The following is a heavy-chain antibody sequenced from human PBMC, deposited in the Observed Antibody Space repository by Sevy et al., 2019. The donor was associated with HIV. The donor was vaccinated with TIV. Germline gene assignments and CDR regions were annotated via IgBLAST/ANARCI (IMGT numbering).Heavy chain of an antibody. CDR1: GFTFSSYA. J-gene: IGHJ6*02. CDR3: ARDLTVTTTYYYYGMDV. D-gene: IGHD4-17*01. CDR2: ISYDGSNK. V-gene: IGHV3-30-3*01. Sequence: GGSLRLSCAASGFTFSSYAMHWVRQAPGKGLEWVAVISYDGSNKYYADSVKGRFTISRDNSKNTLYLQMNSLRAEDTAVYYCARDLTVTTTYYYYGMDVWVQGTTVTVSS.